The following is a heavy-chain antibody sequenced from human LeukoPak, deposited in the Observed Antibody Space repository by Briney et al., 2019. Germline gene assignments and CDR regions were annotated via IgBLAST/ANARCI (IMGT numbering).Heavy chain of an antibody. Sequence: SETLSLTCTVSGGSISSSNYYWGWIRQPRGKGLEWIGSIFYSGSTYYNPSLKSRVTISVDTSKNQFSLKLSSVTAADTAVYYCARESRVGATTLDYFDYWGQGALVTVSS. J-gene: IGHJ4*02. CDR1: GGSISSSNYY. V-gene: IGHV4-39*07. CDR2: IFYSGST. CDR3: ARESRVGATTLDYFDY. D-gene: IGHD1-26*01.